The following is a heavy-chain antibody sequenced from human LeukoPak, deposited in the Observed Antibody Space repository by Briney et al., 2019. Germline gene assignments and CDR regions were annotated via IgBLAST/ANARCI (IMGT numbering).Heavy chain of an antibody. Sequence: GGSLRLSCAASGFTFSSYWMHWVRQAPGKGLVWVSRIKSAGSSVMYADSVKGRFTISRDNAKNTLYLQMNSLRAEDTAVYYCTRDLDYGGKSNFDYWGQGTLVTVSS. CDR2: IKSAGSSV. V-gene: IGHV3-74*03. D-gene: IGHD4-23*01. CDR3: TRDLDYGGKSNFDY. J-gene: IGHJ4*02. CDR1: GFTFSSYW.